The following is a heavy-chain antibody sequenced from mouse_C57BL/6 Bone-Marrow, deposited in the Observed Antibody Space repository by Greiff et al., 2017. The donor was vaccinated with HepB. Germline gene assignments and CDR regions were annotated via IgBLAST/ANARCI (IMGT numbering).Heavy chain of an antibody. Sequence: VQLQQPGAELVKPGASVKLSCKASGYTFTSYWMHWVKQRPGQGLEWIGMIHPNSGSTNYNEKFKSKATLTVDKSSSTAYMQLSSLTSEDSAVYYCAREGIYYGYYAMDYWGQGTSVTVSS. CDR2: IHPNSGST. V-gene: IGHV1-64*01. CDR1: GYTFTSYW. J-gene: IGHJ4*01. D-gene: IGHD1-1*01. CDR3: AREGIYYGYYAMDY.